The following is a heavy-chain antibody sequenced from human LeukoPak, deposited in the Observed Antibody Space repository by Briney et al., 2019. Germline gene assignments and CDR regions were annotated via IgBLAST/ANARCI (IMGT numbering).Heavy chain of an antibody. CDR1: GYVFSNYW. CDR3: ARSPRGYFDY. CDR2: SYPGDSDT. D-gene: IGHD3-10*01. V-gene: IGHV5-51*01. J-gene: IGHJ4*02. Sequence: GESLKISCKGSGYVFSNYWIAWVRHMPGKGLEWIGFSYPGDSDTRYSPSFRGQVTMSVDKSIRTAYLQWSGLRASDTAIFYCARSPRGYFDYWGQGTLVTVSS.